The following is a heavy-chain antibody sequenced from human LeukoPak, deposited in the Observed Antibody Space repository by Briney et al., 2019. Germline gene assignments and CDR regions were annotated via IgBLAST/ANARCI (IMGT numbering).Heavy chain of an antibody. V-gene: IGHV3-13*01. D-gene: IGHD1-26*01. J-gene: IGHJ3*01. CDR1: EFSFSIYD. Sequence: GGSLRLSCTASEFSFSIYDLHWVRQAPGKGLEYVSTIGTAGDTYYAGSVRDRFFISREDAKNSLYLQMISLRADDTAVYYCARAPSRGERLRAFDVWGQGTRVTVST. CDR3: ARAPSRGERLRAFDV. CDR2: IGTAGDT.